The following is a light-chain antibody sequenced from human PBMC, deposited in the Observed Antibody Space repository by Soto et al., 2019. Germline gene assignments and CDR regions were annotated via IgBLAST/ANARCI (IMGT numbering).Light chain of an antibody. CDR3: SSYTSSSTSWV. V-gene: IGLV2-14*01. CDR2: DVS. Sequence: QSVLTQPASVSGSPGQSITISCTGASSDVGGYVYVSWYQQHPGKAPKLMIYDVSNRPSWVSDRFSGSKSGNTASLTISGLQAEDEADYYCSSYTSSSTSWVFGSGTKLTVL. CDR1: SSDVGGYVY. J-gene: IGLJ3*02.